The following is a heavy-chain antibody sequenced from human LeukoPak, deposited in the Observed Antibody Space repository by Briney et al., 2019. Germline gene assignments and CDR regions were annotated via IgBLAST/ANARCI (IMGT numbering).Heavy chain of an antibody. CDR1: GYTFTSYD. CDR2: MNPNSGNT. J-gene: IGHJ2*01. D-gene: IGHD1-7*01. V-gene: IGHV1-8*01. CDR3: ARVAGTKAWDAPDL. Sequence: ASVKVSCKASGYTFTSYDINWVRQATGQGLEWMGWMNPNSGNTGYAQKFQGGVTMTRNTSISTAYMELSSLRSEDTAAYYCARVAGTKAWDAPDLWGRGTLVTVSS.